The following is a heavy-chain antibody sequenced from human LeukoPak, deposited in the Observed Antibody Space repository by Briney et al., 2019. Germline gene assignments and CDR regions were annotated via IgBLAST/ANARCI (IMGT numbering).Heavy chain of an antibody. CDR2: IKQDGSEK. Sequence: GGSLRLSCAASGITLSVYWMSWARQAPGKGLEWVANIKQDGSEKYYRDSVQGRFTISRDNAKNSLYLQMNSLRAEDTAVYYCARSGSGYFDYWGQGSLVTVSS. J-gene: IGHJ4*02. CDR1: GITLSVYW. CDR3: ARSGSGYFDY. V-gene: IGHV3-7*01.